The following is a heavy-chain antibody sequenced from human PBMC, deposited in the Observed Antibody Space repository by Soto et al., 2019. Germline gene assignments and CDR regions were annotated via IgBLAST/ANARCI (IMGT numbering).Heavy chain of an antibody. CDR3: ARARVISSRNWFDP. V-gene: IGHV4-31*03. Sequence: PSETLSLTCTISNGSINRGGYYWSWIRQHPGKGLEWVGYMSYTGSTYYSPSLKSRVTISVDTSKTQLSLKLSSVTAADTAIYYCARARVISSRNWFDPWGQGTLV. CDR1: NGSINRGGYY. D-gene: IGHD6-6*01. CDR2: MSYTGST. J-gene: IGHJ5*02.